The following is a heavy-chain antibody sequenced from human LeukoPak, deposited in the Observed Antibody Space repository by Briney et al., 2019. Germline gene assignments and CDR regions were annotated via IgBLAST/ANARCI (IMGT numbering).Heavy chain of an antibody. CDR3: ARVKQDGYNSYAFDI. D-gene: IGHD5-24*01. V-gene: IGHV3-30*03. Sequence: GGSLRLSCAASGFTFSSYSMNWVRQAPGKGLEWVAVISYDGSNKYYADSVKGRFTISRDNSKNTLYLQMNSLRAEDTAVYYCARVKQDGYNSYAFDIWGQGTMVTVSS. CDR2: ISYDGSNK. J-gene: IGHJ3*02. CDR1: GFTFSSYS.